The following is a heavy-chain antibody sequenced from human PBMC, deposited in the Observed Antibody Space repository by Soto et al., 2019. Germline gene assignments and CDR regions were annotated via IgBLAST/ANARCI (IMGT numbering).Heavy chain of an antibody. D-gene: IGHD3-10*01. V-gene: IGHV3-53*01. CDR2: IYSGGST. J-gene: IGHJ6*02. Sequence: RLSWAASGFTVSSNYMSWVRHAPGKGLEWVSVIYSGGSTYYADSVKGRFTISRDNSKNTLYLQMNSLRAEDTAVYYCARYFGSGSYQDYYYYGMDVWGQGTTVTVSS. CDR3: ARYFGSGSYQDYYYYGMDV. CDR1: GFTVSSNY.